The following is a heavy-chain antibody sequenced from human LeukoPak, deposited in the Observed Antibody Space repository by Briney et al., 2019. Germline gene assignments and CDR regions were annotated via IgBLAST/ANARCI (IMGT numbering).Heavy chain of an antibody. Sequence: GGSLRHTCAASGFTLSRYAMSWGRQTPGKGLEWVSAITTGGGSTYYADSVKGRFTISRDNAKNTLYLQMNSLRAEDTAVYYCARGGAHSYGSLWDGQWYHYYYYGMGVWGQGTTVTVSS. CDR2: ITTGGGST. CDR3: ARGGAHSYGSLWDGQWYHYYYYGMGV. J-gene: IGHJ6*02. V-gene: IGHV3-23*01. CDR1: GFTLSRYA. D-gene: IGHD5-18*01.